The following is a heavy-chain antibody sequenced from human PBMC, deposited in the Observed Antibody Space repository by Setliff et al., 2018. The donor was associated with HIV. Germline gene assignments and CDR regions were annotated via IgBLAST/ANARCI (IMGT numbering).Heavy chain of an antibody. J-gene: IGHJ4*02. Sequence: SETLSLTCTVSGGSISSSSYYWGWIRQPPGKGLEWIGSIYYSGSTYYNPSLKSRVTISVDTSKNQFSLKLSSVTAADTAVYYCARAVPSYYYGSGSISPSFGYWGQGTLVTVSS. CDR1: GGSISSSSYY. V-gene: IGHV4-39*01. D-gene: IGHD3-10*01. CDR2: IYYSGST. CDR3: ARAVPSYYYGSGSISPSFGY.